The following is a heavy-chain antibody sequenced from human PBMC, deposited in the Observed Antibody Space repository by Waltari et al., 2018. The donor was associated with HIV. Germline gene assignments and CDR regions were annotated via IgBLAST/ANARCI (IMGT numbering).Heavy chain of an antibody. CDR3: ARDLSAAAAYYYYYGMDV. V-gene: IGHV1-2*02. CDR1: GYTFTGYY. CDR2: INPNRGGT. Sequence: QVQLVQSGAEVKKPGASVKVSCKASGYTFTGYYMHWVRQAPGQGLEWMGWINPNRGGTNYAQKFQGRVTMTRDTSISTAYMELSRLRSDDTAVYYCARDLSAAAAYYYYYGMDVWGQGTTVTVSS. D-gene: IGHD6-13*01. J-gene: IGHJ6*02.